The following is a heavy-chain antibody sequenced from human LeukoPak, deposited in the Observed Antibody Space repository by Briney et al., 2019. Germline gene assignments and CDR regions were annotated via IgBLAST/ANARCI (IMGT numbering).Heavy chain of an antibody. V-gene: IGHV4-39*07. CDR2: LDESGRP. J-gene: IGHJ6*02. D-gene: IGHD7-27*01. CDR3: ARDHWGIVENGYDYFYYDMDV. Sequence: SETLSLTCSVSGGSTRSGRHHWAWVRQPPGKGLEFIGSLDESGRPYYTAPLKSRVTISEDSSGKQFSLNLSSVTAADTAVYYCARDHWGIVENGYDYFYYDMDVWGQGTTVTVSS. CDR1: GGSTRSGRHH.